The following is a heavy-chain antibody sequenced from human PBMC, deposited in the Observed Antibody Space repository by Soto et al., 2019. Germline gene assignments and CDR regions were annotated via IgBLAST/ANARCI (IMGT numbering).Heavy chain of an antibody. Sequence: LSLSCAASGFTFSSYAMSWVRQAPGKGLEWVSAISGSGGSTYYADSVKGRFTISRDNSKNTLYLQMNSLGAEDTAVYYCAKGGGSSSLYYYGMDVWGQGTTVTVSS. CDR1: GFTFSSYA. CDR2: ISGSGGST. V-gene: IGHV3-23*01. J-gene: IGHJ6*02. D-gene: IGHD6-6*01. CDR3: AKGGGSSSLYYYGMDV.